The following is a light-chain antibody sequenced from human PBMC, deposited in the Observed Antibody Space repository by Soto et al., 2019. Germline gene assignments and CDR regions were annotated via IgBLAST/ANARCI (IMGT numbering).Light chain of an antibody. Sequence: ESVLTQSGRSVASCGWGXITHYCRASQSISSTYLTWYHQRPGQAPRLLIYDASRRATGIPDRFSGSGSGTDFTLTISRLEPEDFAVYYCQQYGSSGTFGQGTKVDNK. CDR1: QSISSTY. CDR3: QQYGSSGT. J-gene: IGKJ1*01. V-gene: IGKV3-20*01. CDR2: DAS.